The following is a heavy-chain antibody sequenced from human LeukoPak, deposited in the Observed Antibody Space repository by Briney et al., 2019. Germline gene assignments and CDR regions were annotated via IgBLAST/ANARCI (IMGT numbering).Heavy chain of an antibody. CDR2: IYPGDSDT. CDR3: ARRRRTVTTKRDWFDP. Sequence: GESLKISCEGSGYSFTNYWIGWVRQMPGKGLERMGIIYPGDSDTRYSPSFQGQVTISADKSISTAYLQWSSLKASDTAMYYCARRRRTVTTKRDWFDPWGQGTLVTVSS. J-gene: IGHJ5*02. CDR1: GYSFTNYW. D-gene: IGHD4-17*01. V-gene: IGHV5-51*01.